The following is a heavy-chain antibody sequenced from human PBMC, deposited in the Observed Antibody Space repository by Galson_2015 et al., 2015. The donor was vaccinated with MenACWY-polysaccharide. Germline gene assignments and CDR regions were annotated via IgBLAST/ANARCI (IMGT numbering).Heavy chain of an antibody. CDR3: ARDSAPGY. J-gene: IGHJ4*01. Sequence: SLRLSCAASGFTLSGYWMNWVRQAPGKGLEWVANIKQDGSEKYYVDSVKGRFTISRDNAKNSLYLQMNSLRAEDTAVYYCARDSAPGYWGHGTLVTVSS. V-gene: IGHV3-7*01. D-gene: IGHD3-10*01. CDR1: GFTLSGYW. CDR2: IKQDGSEK.